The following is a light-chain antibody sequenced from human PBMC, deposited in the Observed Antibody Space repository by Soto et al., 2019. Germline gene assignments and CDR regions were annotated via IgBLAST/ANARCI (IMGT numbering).Light chain of an antibody. CDR1: QSVSSN. CDR2: GAS. V-gene: IGKV3-15*01. CDR3: QQYNNWPPYT. J-gene: IGKJ2*01. Sequence: EIVMTQSPATLSVSPGERATLSCRASQSVSSNLAWYQQKPGQAPRLLIYGASTRATGIPARFSGSGSGTEVTLIISSLRAEDFAVYYCQQYNNWPPYTFGQGTKLEIK.